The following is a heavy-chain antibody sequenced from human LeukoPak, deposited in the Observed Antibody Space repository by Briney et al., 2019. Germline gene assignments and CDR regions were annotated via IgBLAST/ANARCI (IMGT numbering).Heavy chain of an antibody. CDR2: INPSCGST. CDR3: AREYCSSTSCSRHYYYSGMDV. CDR1: GYTFSSDY. D-gene: IGHD2-2*01. V-gene: IGHV1-46*01. Sequence: ASVKVSCKASGYTFSSDYMHWVRQAPGQGLEWMGIINPSCGSTSYAQKFQGRVTMTRDTSTSTVYMELSSLRSEDTAVYYCAREYCSSTSCSRHYYYSGMDVWGKGTTVTVSS. J-gene: IGHJ6*04.